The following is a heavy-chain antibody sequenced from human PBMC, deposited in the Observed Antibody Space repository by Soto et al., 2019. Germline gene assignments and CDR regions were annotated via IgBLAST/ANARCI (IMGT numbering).Heavy chain of an antibody. J-gene: IGHJ3*02. CDR1: GYTFTSYA. V-gene: IGHV1-3*01. CDR3: AFGELYDAFDI. D-gene: IGHD3-10*01. Sequence: QVQLVQSGAEVKKPGASVKVSCKASGYTFTSYAMHWVRQAPGQRLEWMGWINAGNGNTKYSQKFQGRVTITRDTFASTAYMELSSLRSEDTAVYYCAFGELYDAFDIWGQGTMVTVSS. CDR2: INAGNGNT.